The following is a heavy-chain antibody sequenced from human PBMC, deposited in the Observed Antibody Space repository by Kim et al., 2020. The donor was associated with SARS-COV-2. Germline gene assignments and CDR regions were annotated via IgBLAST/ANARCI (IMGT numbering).Heavy chain of an antibody. CDR3: AREVVDSIVVVTGGMDV. Sequence: GGSLRLSCAASGFTFSSYAMHWVRQAPGKGLAWVAVISYDGSNKYYADSVKVRFTISRDNSKNTLYLQMSSLRAEDTAVYYCAREVVDSIVVVTGGMDVWGQGTTVTVSS. CDR1: GFTFSSYA. V-gene: IGHV3-30-3*01. D-gene: IGHD2-2*01. J-gene: IGHJ6*02. CDR2: ISYDGSNK.